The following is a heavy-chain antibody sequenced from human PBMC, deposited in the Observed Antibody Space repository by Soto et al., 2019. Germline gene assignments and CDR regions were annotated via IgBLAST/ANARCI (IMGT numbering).Heavy chain of an antibody. CDR1: GGSISSGGYY. D-gene: IGHD2-2*01. V-gene: IGHV4-31*02. CDR2: IYYSGST. CDR3: ARGGYDIVVVTAATVANWFDP. Sequence: PSETLSLTCTVSGGSISSGGYYWSWIRQHPGKGLEWIGYIYYSGSTYYNPSLKSRVTISVDTSKNQFSLKLSSVTAADTAVYYCARGGYDIVVVTAATVANWFDPWGQGTLVTVYS. J-gene: IGHJ5*02.